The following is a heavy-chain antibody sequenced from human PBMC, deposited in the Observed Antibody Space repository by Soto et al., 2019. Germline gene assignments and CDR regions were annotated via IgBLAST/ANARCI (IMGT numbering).Heavy chain of an antibody. D-gene: IGHD3-10*01. CDR1: GGSISSYY. J-gene: IGHJ5*02. CDR3: ATSKMVRGLSWFDP. V-gene: IGHV4-59*01. Sequence: QVQLQESGPGLVKPSETLSLTCTVSGGSISSYYWSWIRQPPGKGLEWIGYIYYSGSTNYNPSLKSRVTISVDTSENQFSLKLSSVTAADRAVYYCATSKMVRGLSWFDPLGQGNLVTVSS. CDR2: IYYSGST.